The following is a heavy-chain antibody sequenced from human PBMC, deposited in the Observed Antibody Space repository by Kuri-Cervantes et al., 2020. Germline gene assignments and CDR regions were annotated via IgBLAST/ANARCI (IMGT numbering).Heavy chain of an antibody. CDR3: ARDRKIPHDLLVGGGLSSFDY. D-gene: IGHD3-9*01. J-gene: IGHJ4*02. V-gene: IGHV1-46*01. CDR2: INPSGGST. CDR1: GYTFTSYF. Sequence: ASVKVSCKASGYTFTSYFMHWVRQAPGQGLEWMGLINPSGGSTRYAPRFQGRLTMTTDTPTSTAYLELRGLRFDDTAVYYCARDRKIPHDLLVGGGLSSFDYWGQGTLVTVSS.